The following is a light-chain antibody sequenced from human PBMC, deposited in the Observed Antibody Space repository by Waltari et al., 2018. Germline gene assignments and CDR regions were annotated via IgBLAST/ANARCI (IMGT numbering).Light chain of an antibody. J-gene: IGKJ4*01. CDR2: KVS. CDR1: QSLLHSNGNTY. CDR3: MQGTHFPLT. V-gene: IGKV2-30*02. Sequence: DVVMTQSPLSLPITPGQPASMTCRSSQSLLHSNGNTYLSWFLQKPGQPPRRLIYKVSNRDSGVPDRFSGSGAGTGFTLKISRVEAEDVGVYYCMQGTHFPLTFGGGTRVEFK.